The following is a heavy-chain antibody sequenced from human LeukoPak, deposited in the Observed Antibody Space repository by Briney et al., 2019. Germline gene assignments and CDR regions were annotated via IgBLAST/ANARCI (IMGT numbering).Heavy chain of an antibody. CDR1: GYTFTSYG. CDR2: ISAYNGNT. V-gene: IGHV1-18*01. J-gene: IGHJ4*02. Sequence: VASVKVSCKASGYTFTSYGISWVRQAPGQGLEWMGWISAYNGNTNYAQKLQGRVTMTTDTSTSTAYMELRSLRSDDTAVYYCARDSRFDRIAAAGYPGYWGQGTLVTVSS. D-gene: IGHD6-13*01. CDR3: ARDSRFDRIAAAGYPGY.